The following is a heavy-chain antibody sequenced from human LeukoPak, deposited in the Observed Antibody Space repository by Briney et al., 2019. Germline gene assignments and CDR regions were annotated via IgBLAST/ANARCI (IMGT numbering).Heavy chain of an antibody. CDR3: ARDGGRGYSYGYHDY. D-gene: IGHD5-18*01. CDR2: ISSNGGST. Sequence: GGSLRLSCAASGFTFSSYAMHWVRQAPGKGLEYVSAISSNGGSTYYANSVKGRFTISRDNSKNTLYLQMGSLRAEDMAVYYCARDGGRGYSYGYHDYWGQGTLVTVSS. V-gene: IGHV3-64*01. CDR1: GFTFSSYA. J-gene: IGHJ4*02.